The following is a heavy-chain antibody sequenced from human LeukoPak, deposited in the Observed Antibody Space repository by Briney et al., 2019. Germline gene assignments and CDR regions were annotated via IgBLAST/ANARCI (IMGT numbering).Heavy chain of an antibody. CDR2: IYYSGNT. J-gene: IGHJ4*02. CDR3: ARQGLIVMAGEGDFDY. CDR1: RGSLSSSDYY. V-gene: IGHV4-39*01. D-gene: IGHD5-24*01. Sequence: PETLSLTCTLSRGSLSSSDYYWAWIRQPPERSLEWIGSIYYSGNTHYNPSLKSRVTISVDTSKNQFSLKMSSVTAADTAVYYCARQGLIVMAGEGDFDYWGQGTLVTVS.